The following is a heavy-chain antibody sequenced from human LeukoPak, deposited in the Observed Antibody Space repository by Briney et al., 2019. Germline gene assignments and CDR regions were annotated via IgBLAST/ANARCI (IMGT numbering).Heavy chain of an antibody. J-gene: IGHJ3*02. D-gene: IGHD6-13*01. CDR2: IYYSGST. Sequence: SETLSLTCTVSGGSISSGDYYWSWIRQPPGKGLEWIGYIYYSGSTYYNPSLKSRVTISVDTSKNQFSLKLSSVTAADTAVYYCAREIDSSSRNAFDIWGQGTMVTVSS. V-gene: IGHV4-30-4*08. CDR3: AREIDSSSRNAFDI. CDR1: GGSISSGDYY.